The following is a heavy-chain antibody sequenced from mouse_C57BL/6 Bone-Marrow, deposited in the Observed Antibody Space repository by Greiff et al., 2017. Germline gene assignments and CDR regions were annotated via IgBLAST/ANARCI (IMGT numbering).Heavy chain of an antibody. CDR2: IYPRSGNT. J-gene: IGHJ1*03. CDR3: ARGWLLWYFDV. D-gene: IGHD2-3*01. V-gene: IGHV1-81*01. Sequence: QVHVKQSGAELARPGASVKLSCKASGYTFTSYGISWVKQRTGQGLEWIGEIYPRSGNTYYNEKFKGKATLTADKSSSTAYMELRSLTSEDSAVYFCARGWLLWYFDVWGTGTTVTVSS. CDR1: GYTFTSYG.